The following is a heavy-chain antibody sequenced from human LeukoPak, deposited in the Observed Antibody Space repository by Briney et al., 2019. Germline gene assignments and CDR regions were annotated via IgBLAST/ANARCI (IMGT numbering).Heavy chain of an antibody. J-gene: IGHJ4*02. Sequence: PGGSLRLSCAASGFTFSSYYMYWVRQAPGKGPVWVSGTNTVGSTTSYADSVVKGRFAISRDNAKNTLYLQMNRLRAEDTAVYYCVAYNWNYPDYWGQGTLVTVSS. CDR2: TNTVGSTT. V-gene: IGHV3-74*01. CDR3: VAYNWNYPDY. D-gene: IGHD1-7*01. CDR1: GFTFSSYY.